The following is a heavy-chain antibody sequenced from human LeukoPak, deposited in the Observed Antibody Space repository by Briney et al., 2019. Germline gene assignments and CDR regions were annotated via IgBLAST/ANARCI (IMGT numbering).Heavy chain of an antibody. Sequence: GGSLRLSCAAPGFTVTKNFMNWVRQAPGKGLEWVAVIYSSGTTYYADSVKGRFTSSRDNAKNSLYLQMNSLRVEDTAMYYCARLLGDSTIYDLWGQGTRVTVSS. V-gene: IGHV3-66*04. CDR1: GFTVTKNF. J-gene: IGHJ5*02. D-gene: IGHD3-16*01. CDR3: ARLLGDSTIYDL. CDR2: IYSSGTT.